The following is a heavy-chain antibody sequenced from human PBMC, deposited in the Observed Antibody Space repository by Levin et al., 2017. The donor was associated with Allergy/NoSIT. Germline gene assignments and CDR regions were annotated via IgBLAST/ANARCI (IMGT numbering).Heavy chain of an antibody. CDR3: ARSPDRSRTFDY. CDR1: GFIFSDFW. Sequence: SCAASGFIFSDFWMSWVRQAPGKGLEWVAKMKFDGREQYYVDSVNFRFTISRDNAKNSLYLQMDSLRVEDTAVYYCARSPDRSRTFDYWGQGTLVTVSS. D-gene: IGHD3-22*01. CDR2: MKFDGREQ. J-gene: IGHJ4*02. V-gene: IGHV3-7*01.